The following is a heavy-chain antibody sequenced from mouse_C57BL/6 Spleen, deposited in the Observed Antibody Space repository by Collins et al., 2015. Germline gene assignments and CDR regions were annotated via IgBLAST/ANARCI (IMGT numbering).Heavy chain of an antibody. J-gene: IGHJ2*01. CDR2: IYPGDGDT. Sequence: FSSYWMNWVKQRPGKGLEWIGQIYPGDGDTNYNGKFKGKATLTADKSSSTAYMQLSSLTSEDSAVYFCATPYYYGAFDFWGQGTTLTVSS. CDR3: ATPYYYGAFDF. CDR1: FSSYW. D-gene: IGHD1-1*01. V-gene: IGHV1-80*01.